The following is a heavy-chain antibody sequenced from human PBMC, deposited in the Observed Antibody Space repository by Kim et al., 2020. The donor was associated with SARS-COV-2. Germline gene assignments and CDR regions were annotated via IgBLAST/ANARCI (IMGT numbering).Heavy chain of an antibody. CDR2: ISYDGSNK. CDR3: ARPSLGTHAFDI. CDR1: GFTFSSYG. J-gene: IGHJ3*02. V-gene: IGHV3-33*05. Sequence: GGSLRLSCAASGFTFSSYGMHWVRQAPGKGLEWVAVISYDGSNKYYADSVKGRFTISRDNSKNTLYLQMNSLRAEDTAVYYCARPSLGTHAFDIWGQGTMVTVSS. D-gene: IGHD1-1*01.